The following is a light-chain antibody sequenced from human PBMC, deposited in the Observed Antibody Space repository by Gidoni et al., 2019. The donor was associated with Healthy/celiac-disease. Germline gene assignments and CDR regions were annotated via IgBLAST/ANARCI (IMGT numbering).Light chain of an antibody. CDR2: WAS. CDR3: QQYYSTPYT. V-gene: IGKV4-1*01. CDR1: QSVLYSSNNKNY. J-gene: IGKJ2*01. Sequence: DIVLTQSPDSLPVFLGERATINFKSSQSVLYSSNNKNYLAWYQQKPGQPPKLLIYWASTRESGVPDRFSGSGSGTDFTLTISSLQAEDVAVYYCQQYYSTPYTFGQGTKLEIK.